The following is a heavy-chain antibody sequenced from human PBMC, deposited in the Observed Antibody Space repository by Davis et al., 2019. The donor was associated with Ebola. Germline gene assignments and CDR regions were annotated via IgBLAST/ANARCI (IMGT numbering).Heavy chain of an antibody. V-gene: IGHV4-34*01. CDR1: GGSFSGYY. J-gene: IGHJ4*02. D-gene: IGHD6-6*01. Sequence: PSETLSLTCAVYGGSFSGYYWSWIRQPPGKGLEWIGEINHSGSTNYNPSLKSRVTISVDTSKNQFSLKLSSVTAADTAVYYCARDGTIAAASPLDYWGQGTLVTVSS. CDR2: INHSGST. CDR3: ARDGTIAAASPLDY.